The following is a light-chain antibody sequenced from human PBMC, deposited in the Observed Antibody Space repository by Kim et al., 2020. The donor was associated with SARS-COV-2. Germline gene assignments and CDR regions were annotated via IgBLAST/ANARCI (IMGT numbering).Light chain of an antibody. J-gene: IGLJ3*02. CDR1: SSNIGAGYD. CDR2: GHT. V-gene: IGLV1-40*01. Sequence: QSVLTQPPSVSGAPGQTVTISCTGSSSNIGAGYDVHWYRHLPGTAPKLLIFGHTNRPSGVPDRFSGSKSDTSASLAITGLQAEDEADYYCQSYDSILTGSVFGGGTKLTVL. CDR3: QSYDSILTGSV.